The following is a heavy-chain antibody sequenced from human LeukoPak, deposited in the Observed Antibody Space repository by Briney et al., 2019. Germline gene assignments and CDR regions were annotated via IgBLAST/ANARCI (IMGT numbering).Heavy chain of an antibody. CDR3: AKAKGYSNTWYDY. V-gene: IGHV3-23*01. Sequence: GGSLRLSCAASGLTFSNYAMTWVRQAPGKGLQWVSGISGSGGSTYYADSVKGRFTISRDNSRNTLYLQMNSLRAEDTAIYHCAKAKGYSNTWYDYWGQGTLVTVSS. J-gene: IGHJ4*02. D-gene: IGHD6-13*01. CDR2: ISGSGGST. CDR1: GLTFSNYA.